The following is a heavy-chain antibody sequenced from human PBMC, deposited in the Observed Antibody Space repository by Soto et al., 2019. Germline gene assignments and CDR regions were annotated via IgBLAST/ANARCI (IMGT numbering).Heavy chain of an antibody. CDR3: AIEVRRSNEFDH. Sequence: VSLKGSCKGFGWTLTELSIHGVGQAAGEGLEWMGGFDLENGETIDAQRFQGRVTMTEESSADTPYMELSSLRSEDTAVYYCAIEVRRSNEFDHWGQGTMVTVSS. V-gene: IGHV1-24*01. D-gene: IGHD3-10*01. CDR1: GWTLTELS. J-gene: IGHJ4*02. CDR2: FDLENGET.